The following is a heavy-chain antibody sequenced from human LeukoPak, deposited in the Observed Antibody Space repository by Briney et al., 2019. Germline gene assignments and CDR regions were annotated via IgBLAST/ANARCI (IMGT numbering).Heavy chain of an antibody. CDR3: ARDPYYYGSGSYYHYYYGMDV. CDR2: IYTSGST. D-gene: IGHD3-10*01. J-gene: IGHJ6*02. CDR1: GGSISSYY. V-gene: IGHV4-4*07. Sequence: PSETLSLTCTVSGGSISSYYWSWIRQPAGKGLEWIGRIYTSGSTNYNPSLKSRVTMSVDTSKYQFSLKLSSVTAADTAVYYCARDPYYYGSGSYYHYYYGMDVWGQGTTVTVSS.